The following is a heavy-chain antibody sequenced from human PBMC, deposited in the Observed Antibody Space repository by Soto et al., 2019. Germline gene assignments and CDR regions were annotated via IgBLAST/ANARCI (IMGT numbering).Heavy chain of an antibody. Sequence: QVRLVESGGGVVQPGRSLRLSCAASGFTFSNYGMHWVRQAPGKGLEWVAVILYDGINKYYADSVKGRFTISRDNSKSTRYLQMTRLRTEDTAVYYCAKEWMVDATLFDYWGQGNLVTVSS. CDR2: ILYDGINK. CDR1: GFTFSNYG. J-gene: IGHJ4*02. V-gene: IGHV3-30*18. CDR3: AKEWMVDATLFDY. D-gene: IGHD2-15*01.